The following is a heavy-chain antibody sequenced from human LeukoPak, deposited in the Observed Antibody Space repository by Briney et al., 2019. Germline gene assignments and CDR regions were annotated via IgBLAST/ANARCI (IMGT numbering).Heavy chain of an antibody. CDR2: IYYSGST. J-gene: IGHJ4*02. CDR3: AREGYYYDSSGYTWFDY. V-gene: IGHV4-59*01. Sequence: SETLSLTCTVSGGSISSYYWSWIRQPPGKGLEWIGYIYYSGSTNYNPSLKSRVTISVDTSKNQFSLKLSSVTAADTAVYYCAREGYYYDSSGYTWFDYWGQGTLVTVSS. CDR1: GGSISSYY. D-gene: IGHD3-22*01.